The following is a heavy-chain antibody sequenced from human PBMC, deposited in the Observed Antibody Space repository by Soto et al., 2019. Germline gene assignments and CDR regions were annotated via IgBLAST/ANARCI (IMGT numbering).Heavy chain of an antibody. J-gene: IGHJ3*02. D-gene: IGHD3-22*01. Sequence: PGGSLRLSCSASGFTFSSYAMRWVRQAPGKGLEYVSAISSNGGSTYYADSVKGRFTISRDNSKNTLYLQMSSLRAEDTAVYYCVKDLDSSGYQALDAFDIWGQGTMVTVSS. CDR2: ISSNGGST. CDR1: GFTFSSYA. CDR3: VKDLDSSGYQALDAFDI. V-gene: IGHV3-64D*06.